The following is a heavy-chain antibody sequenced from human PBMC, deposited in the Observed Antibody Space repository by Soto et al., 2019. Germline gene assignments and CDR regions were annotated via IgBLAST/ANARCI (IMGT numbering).Heavy chain of an antibody. CDR2: ISYDGSNK. Sequence: QVQLVESGGGVVQPGRSLRLSCAASGFTFSSYAMHWVRQAPGKGLEWVAVISYDGSNKYYADSVKGRFTISRDNSKNTLYLQMNSLRAEDTAVYYCARDQRATVTTGAFDYWGQGTLVTVSS. CDR3: ARDQRATVTTGAFDY. J-gene: IGHJ4*02. D-gene: IGHD4-17*01. CDR1: GFTFSSYA. V-gene: IGHV3-30-3*01.